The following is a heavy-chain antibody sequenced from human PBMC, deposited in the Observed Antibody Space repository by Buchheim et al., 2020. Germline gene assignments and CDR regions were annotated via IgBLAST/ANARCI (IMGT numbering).Heavy chain of an antibody. J-gene: IGHJ5*02. CDR2: ISYDGSNK. CDR1: GFTFSSYA. D-gene: IGHD4-17*01. V-gene: IGHV3-30-3*01. CDR3: AKDGAYGDYDP. Sequence: QVQLVESGGGVVQPGRSLRLSCAASGFTFSSYAMHWVRQAPGKGLEWVAVISYDGSNKYYADSVKGRFTISRDNSKNTLYLQMNSLRAEDTAVYYCAKDGAYGDYDPWGQGTL.